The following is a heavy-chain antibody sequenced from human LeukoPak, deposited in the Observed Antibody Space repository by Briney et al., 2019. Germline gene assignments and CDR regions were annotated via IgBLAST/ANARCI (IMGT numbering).Heavy chain of an antibody. D-gene: IGHD1-26*01. CDR2: IYSGGST. CDR1: GFTVSNNY. CDR3: AKDGIEETFDY. V-gene: IGHV3-53*01. Sequence: GGSLRLSCVVSGFTVSNNYVSWVRQAPRKGLEWVSLIYSGGSTYYADSVKGRFTISRDNSKNTLYLQMNSLRAEGTAVYYCAKDGIEETFDYWGQGTLVTVSS. J-gene: IGHJ4*02.